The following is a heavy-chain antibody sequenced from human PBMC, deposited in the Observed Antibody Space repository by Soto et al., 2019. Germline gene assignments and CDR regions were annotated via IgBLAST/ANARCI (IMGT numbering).Heavy chain of an antibody. D-gene: IGHD6-13*01. J-gene: IGHJ6*02. Sequence: SVKVSCKASGGTFSSYAISWVRQAPGQGLEWMGGIIPIFGTANYAQKFQGRVTITADKSTSTAYMELSSLRSEDTAVYYCARVYSSSSYYYYYGMDVWGQGTTVTVSS. CDR3: ARVYSSSSYYYYYGMDV. CDR1: GGTFSSYA. CDR2: IIPIFGTA. V-gene: IGHV1-69*06.